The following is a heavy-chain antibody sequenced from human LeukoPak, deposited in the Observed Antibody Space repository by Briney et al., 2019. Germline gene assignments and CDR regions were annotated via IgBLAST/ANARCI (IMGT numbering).Heavy chain of an antibody. V-gene: IGHV3-53*01. CDR1: GFTVSSCY. CDR3: AKGLPATLLDY. CDR2: LYSDGST. J-gene: IGHJ4*02. D-gene: IGHD2-2*01. Sequence: HPGGSLRLSCAASGFTVSSCYMSWVRQAPGKGLEWVSVLYSDGSTFYADSVKGRFTISRDNSKNSLYLQMNSLRAEDTAAYYCAKGLPATLLDYWGQGTLVTVSP.